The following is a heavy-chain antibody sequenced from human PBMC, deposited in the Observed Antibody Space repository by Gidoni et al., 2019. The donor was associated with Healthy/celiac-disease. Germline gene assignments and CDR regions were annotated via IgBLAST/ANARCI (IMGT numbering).Heavy chain of an antibody. V-gene: IGHV3-33*01. CDR3: ARAGFYDSSGYYYVYFDY. D-gene: IGHD3-22*01. CDR2: IWYDGSNK. J-gene: IGHJ4*02. CDR1: GFTFSIYG. Sequence: QVQLVESGGGVVQPGRSLRLSCAASGFTFSIYGMHWVRQAPGKGLEWVAVIWYDGSNKYYADSVKGRFTISRDNSKNTLYLQMNSLRAEDTAVYYCARAGFYDSSGYYYVYFDYWGQGTLVTVSS.